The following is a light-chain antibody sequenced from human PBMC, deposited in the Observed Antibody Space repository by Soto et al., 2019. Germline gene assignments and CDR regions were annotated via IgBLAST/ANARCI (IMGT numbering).Light chain of an antibody. V-gene: IGKV1-9*01. CDR2: AAS. Sequence: DIQLTQSPSFLSASVGDRVTITCRASQGISSYLACYQQKPGKAPKLLIYAASTLQSGVPSMFSGNGSGTEFTLTIISLQPEDFATYSCQQLNSYRCTFGPGTKVDIK. CDR1: QGISSY. J-gene: IGKJ3*01. CDR3: QQLNSYRCT.